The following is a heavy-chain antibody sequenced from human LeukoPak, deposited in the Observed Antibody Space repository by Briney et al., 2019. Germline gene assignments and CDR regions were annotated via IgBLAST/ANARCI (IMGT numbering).Heavy chain of an antibody. J-gene: IGHJ4*02. CDR3: TRAPDYGDYVFWYYFDY. D-gene: IGHD4-17*01. Sequence: GGSLRLSCTASGFTFGDYAMSWFRQAPGKGLEWVGFIRSKAYGGTTEDAASVKGRFTISRDDSKNIAYLQMNSLKTEDTAVYYCTRAPDYGDYVFWYYFDYWGQGTLVTVSS. V-gene: IGHV3-49*03. CDR1: GFTFGDYA. CDR2: IRSKAYGGTT.